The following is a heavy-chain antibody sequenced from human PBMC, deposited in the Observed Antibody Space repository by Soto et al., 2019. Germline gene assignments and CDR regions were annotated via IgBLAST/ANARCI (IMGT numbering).Heavy chain of an antibody. J-gene: IGHJ5*02. CDR2: IYYSGST. CDR1: FGSISSGGYY. CDR3: ARVGPGDVVTRFSWFDT. Sequence: FQTLSVTWTFSFGSISSGGYYLSLISQHPLKVLEWIGYIYYSGSTYYKPSLKSRVTISVDTSKNQFSLKLSSVTAADTAVYYCARVGPGDVVTRFSWFDTWGQGTLVTVSS. V-gene: IGHV4-31*02. D-gene: IGHD3-3*01.